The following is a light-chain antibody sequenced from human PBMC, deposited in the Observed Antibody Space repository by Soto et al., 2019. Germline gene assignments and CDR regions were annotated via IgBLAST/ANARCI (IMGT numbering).Light chain of an antibody. Sequence: DIQLTQSPPSLSPPVGDRVTITCRASQGISNYLAWYQQKPGKDPKLLIYAASTLQSGVPSRFSGSGSGTEFNLTISRLQTDDFATYECQQYTDYTLTFGGGTKGDIK. CDR1: QGISNY. CDR2: AAS. CDR3: QQYTDYTLT. V-gene: IGKV1-9*01. J-gene: IGKJ4*01.